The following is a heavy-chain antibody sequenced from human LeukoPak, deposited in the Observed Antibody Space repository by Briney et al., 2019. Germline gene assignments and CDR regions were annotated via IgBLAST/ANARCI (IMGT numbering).Heavy chain of an antibody. D-gene: IGHD3-16*01. CDR3: ARHKYDDYIWGSSWYYFDY. CDR1: GESFSGYY. Sequence: SETLSLTCAVYGESFSGYYWSWIRLPPGKGLEWIGEINHSGSTNYNPSPKSRVTISVDTSKNQFSLKLSSVTAADTAVYYCARHKYDDYIWGSSWYYFDYWGQGTLVTVSS. J-gene: IGHJ4*02. CDR2: INHSGST. V-gene: IGHV4-34*01.